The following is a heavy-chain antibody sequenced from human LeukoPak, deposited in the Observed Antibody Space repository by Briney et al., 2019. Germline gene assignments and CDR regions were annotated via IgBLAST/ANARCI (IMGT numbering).Heavy chain of an antibody. J-gene: IGHJ4*02. Sequence: GGSLRLSCAASGFTFSSYSMNWVRQAPGKGLEWVSYISSSSSTIYYADSVKGRFTISRDNAKNSLYLQMNSLRAEDTAVYYCARDARIAVADFDYWGQGTLVTVSS. D-gene: IGHD6-19*01. CDR3: ARDARIAVADFDY. CDR2: ISSSSSTI. CDR1: GFTFSSYS. V-gene: IGHV3-48*01.